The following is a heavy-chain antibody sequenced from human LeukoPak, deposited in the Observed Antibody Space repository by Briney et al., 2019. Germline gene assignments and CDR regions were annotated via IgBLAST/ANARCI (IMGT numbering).Heavy chain of an antibody. D-gene: IGHD6-6*01. Sequence: SETLSLTCTVSGGSISSYYWSWIRQPPGKGLEWIGYIYYSGSTNYNPSLKSRVTISVDTSKNQLSLKLSSVTAADTAMYYCARKDGDYWGQGTLVTVSS. CDR2: IYYSGST. V-gene: IGHV4-59*12. CDR3: ARKDGDY. CDR1: GGSISSYY. J-gene: IGHJ4*02.